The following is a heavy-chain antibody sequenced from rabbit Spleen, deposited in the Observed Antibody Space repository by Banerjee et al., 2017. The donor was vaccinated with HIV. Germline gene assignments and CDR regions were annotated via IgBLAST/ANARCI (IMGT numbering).Heavy chain of an antibody. CDR2: IYINTGRT. J-gene: IGHJ6*01. V-gene: IGHV1S45*01. Sequence: QEQLVESGGGLVQPEGSLTLTCTASGFSFSNSYYMCWVRQAPGKGLEWIACIYINTGRTCYASWATGRFTISKASSTTVTLQMTSLTAADTATYFCARDNIGISRYQFNLWGPGTLVTVS. CDR1: GFSFSNSYY. CDR3: ARDNIGISRYQFNL. D-gene: IGHD8-1*01.